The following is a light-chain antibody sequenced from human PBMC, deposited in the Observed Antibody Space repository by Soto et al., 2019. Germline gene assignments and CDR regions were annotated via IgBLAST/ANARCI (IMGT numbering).Light chain of an antibody. CDR2: DAS. Sequence: DIQMTQSPSTLSASVGDGVTITCRASETITTSLAWYQQQPGTPPKVLIYDASTLESGVPSRFSGSGSGTEFTLTISSLQPADFATYYCQQYGSYPRTFGQGTKVEIK. CDR1: ETITTS. J-gene: IGKJ1*01. V-gene: IGKV1-5*01. CDR3: QQYGSYPRT.